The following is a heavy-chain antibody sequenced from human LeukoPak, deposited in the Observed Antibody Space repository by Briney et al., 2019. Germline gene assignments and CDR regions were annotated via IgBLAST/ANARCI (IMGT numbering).Heavy chain of an antibody. Sequence: PGGSLRLSCAASGFDFSTYAMHWVRLTPGKGLEFVSAISNSGDNTSYGNDVKGRFTISRDNIKNTVDLEMGSLRVDDTGIYYCARIPEYWGQGTAVTVSS. CDR1: GFDFSTYA. CDR2: ISNSGDNT. CDR3: ARIPEY. D-gene: IGHD2-2*01. J-gene: IGHJ6*02. V-gene: IGHV3-64*01.